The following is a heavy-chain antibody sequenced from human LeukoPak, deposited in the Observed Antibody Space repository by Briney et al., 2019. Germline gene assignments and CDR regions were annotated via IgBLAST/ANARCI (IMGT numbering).Heavy chain of an antibody. CDR3: ARMTTANWFDP. V-gene: IGHV4-39*01. J-gene: IGHJ5*02. CDR1: GGSISSSSYY. CDR2: IYYSGST. D-gene: IGHD1-14*01. Sequence: PSETLSLTCTVSGGSISSSSYYWGWIRQPPGKGLECIGTIYYSGSTYYNPSLKSRVTISVDTSKNQFSLKLSSVTAADTAAYYCARMTTANWFDPWGQGILVTVSS.